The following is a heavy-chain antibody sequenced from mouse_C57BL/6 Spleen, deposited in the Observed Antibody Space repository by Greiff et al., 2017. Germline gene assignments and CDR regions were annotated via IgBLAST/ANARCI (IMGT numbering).Heavy chain of an antibody. CDR2: IDPTDSYT. CDR1: GYTFTSYW. Sequence: QVQLKQSGAELVMPGASVKMSCKASGYTFTSYWMHWVKQRPGQGLEWIGEIDPTDSYTNYNQKFKGKSTLTVDKSSSTAYMHLSRLTSEDSAVYYWARRGKSYRNYCDYWGQGTTLTASS. J-gene: IGHJ2*01. V-gene: IGHV1-69*01. CDR3: ARRGKSYRNYCDY.